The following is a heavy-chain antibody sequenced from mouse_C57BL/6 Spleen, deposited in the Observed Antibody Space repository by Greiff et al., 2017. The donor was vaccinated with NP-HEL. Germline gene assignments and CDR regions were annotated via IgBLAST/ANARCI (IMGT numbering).Heavy chain of an antibody. J-gene: IGHJ1*03. CDR3: ARGLGRYFHV. D-gene: IGHD4-1*01. Sequence: VQLQQSGPELVKPGASVKISCKASGYAFSSSWMNWVKQRPGKGLEWIGRIYPGDGDTNYNGKFKGKATLTADKSSSTAYMQLSSLTSEDSAVYFCARGLGRYFHVWGTGTTVTVSS. CDR1: GYAFSSSW. CDR2: IYPGDGDT. V-gene: IGHV1-82*01.